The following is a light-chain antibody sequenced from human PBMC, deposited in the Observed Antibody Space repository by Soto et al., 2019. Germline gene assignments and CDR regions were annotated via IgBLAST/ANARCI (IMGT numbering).Light chain of an antibody. J-gene: IGLJ1*01. V-gene: IGLV2-23*01. CDR3: YTYAGGSTYL. Sequence: ALTQPASVSGSPGQSITISCTGTSSDVGSYSLLSWYQHHPGKAPKLIIYEDIKGPSGVSNRFSGSKSGNTASLRISGLQAEDEADYYCYTYAGGSTYLFGTGTKLTVL. CDR2: EDI. CDR1: SSDVGSYSL.